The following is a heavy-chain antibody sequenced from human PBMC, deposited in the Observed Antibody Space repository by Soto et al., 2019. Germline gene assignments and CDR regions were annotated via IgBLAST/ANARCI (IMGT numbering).Heavy chain of an antibody. D-gene: IGHD6-19*01. CDR1: GFTFSGSA. Sequence: GGSLRLSCAASGFTFSGSAMHWVRQASGKGLEWVGRIRSKANSYATAYAASVKGRFTISRDDSKNTAYLKMNSLKTEDTAVYYCTKGGVKQWLPTGRYYYYYGMDVWGQGTTVTVSS. CDR2: IRSKANSYAT. V-gene: IGHV3-73*01. CDR3: TKGGVKQWLPTGRYYYYYGMDV. J-gene: IGHJ6*02.